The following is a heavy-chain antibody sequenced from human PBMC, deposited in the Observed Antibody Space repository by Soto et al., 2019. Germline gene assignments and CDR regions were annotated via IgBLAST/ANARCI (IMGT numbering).Heavy chain of an antibody. CDR3: ARGLRYFDWLLPQAPFDAFDI. Sequence: ASVKVSCKASGYTFTSYGISWVRQAPGQGLEWMGWISAYNGNTNYAQKLQGRVTTTTDTSTSTAYMELRSLRSDDTAVYYCARGLRYFDWLLPQAPFDAFDIWGQGTMVTVSS. V-gene: IGHV1-18*01. CDR2: ISAYNGNT. D-gene: IGHD3-9*01. J-gene: IGHJ3*02. CDR1: GYTFTSYG.